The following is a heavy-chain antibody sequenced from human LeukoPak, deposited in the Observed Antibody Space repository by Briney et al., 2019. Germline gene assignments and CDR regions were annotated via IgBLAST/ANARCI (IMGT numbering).Heavy chain of an antibody. CDR3: ASEEYYYGSSGQALDN. D-gene: IGHD3-22*01. V-gene: IGHV4-4*07. Sequence: SETLSLTCTVSGGSINSYYWNWIRQPAGKGLEWIGRIYTSGSTHYNPSLKSRVTMPVDTSKREFSLKLSSVTAADTAVYYCASEEYYYGSSGQALDNWGQGTLVTVSS. CDR1: GGSINSYY. J-gene: IGHJ4*02. CDR2: IYTSGST.